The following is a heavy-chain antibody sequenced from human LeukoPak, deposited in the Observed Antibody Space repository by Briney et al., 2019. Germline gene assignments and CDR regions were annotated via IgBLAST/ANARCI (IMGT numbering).Heavy chain of an antibody. CDR2: IIDSGGTT. V-gene: IGHV3-23*01. CDR3: AKDGVVVPAASPFAG. CDR1: GFTFSSYA. J-gene: IGHJ4*02. D-gene: IGHD2-2*01. Sequence: PGGSLRLSCAASGFTFSSYAMSWVRQAPGKGLEGVSSIIDSGGTTFYAHSVKGRFTISRDNSKNTLYLQMNSLRAEETAVYYCAKDGVVVPAASPFAGGGQGTLVTASS.